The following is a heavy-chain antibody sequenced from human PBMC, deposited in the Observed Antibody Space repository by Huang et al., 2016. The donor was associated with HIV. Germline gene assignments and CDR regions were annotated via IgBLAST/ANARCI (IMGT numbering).Heavy chain of an antibody. V-gene: IGHV4-34*02. Sequence: QLRLEQWGAGLLKPPETLSPTCAVHGWSFSGYQWTLIRQSPGKGLEWIGESNHSGSASYNPSLNTRVTIAGDMSKNQFSLEMTSLTVTDTAVYFCARGLRFCRGGDCFPTHFQHWSQG. CDR3: ARGLRFCRGGDCFPTHFQH. CDR2: SNHSGSA. D-gene: IGHD2-21*02. CDR1: GWSFSGYQ. J-gene: IGHJ1*01.